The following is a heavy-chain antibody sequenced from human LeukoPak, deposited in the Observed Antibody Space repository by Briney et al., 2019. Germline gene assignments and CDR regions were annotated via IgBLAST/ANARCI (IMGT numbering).Heavy chain of an antibody. CDR3: ARMYGDQDY. CDR1: GHTFTYHG. Sequence: ASVKVSCKASGHTFTYHGITWVRQAPGQGLEWMGWISAYSGNTNYAQKFQGRVTMTTDTSTNTAYMELKSLRSDDTAVYYCARMYGDQDYWGQGTLVAVSS. V-gene: IGHV1-18*01. J-gene: IGHJ4*02. D-gene: IGHD2-8*01. CDR2: ISAYSGNT.